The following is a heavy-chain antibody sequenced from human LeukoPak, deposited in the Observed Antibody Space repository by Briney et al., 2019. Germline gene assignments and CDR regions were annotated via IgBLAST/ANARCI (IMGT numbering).Heavy chain of an antibody. Sequence: ASGTLSLTCAVYGGSFSGYYWSWIRQPPGKGLEWIGEINNSGSTNYNPSLKSRVTISVDTSKNQFSLKLSSVTAADTAVYYCARRGCSSTSRYRRGTKLQPTKNYYSYMDVWGKGTTVTISS. V-gene: IGHV4-34*01. D-gene: IGHD2-2*01. J-gene: IGHJ6*03. CDR2: INNSGST. CDR1: GGSFSGYY. CDR3: ARRGCSSTSRYRRGTKLQPTKNYYSYMDV.